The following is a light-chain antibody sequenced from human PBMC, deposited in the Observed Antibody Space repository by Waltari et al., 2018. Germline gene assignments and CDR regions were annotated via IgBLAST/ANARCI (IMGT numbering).Light chain of an antibody. CDR1: QGIRNE. V-gene: IGKV1-17*01. J-gene: IGKJ3*01. Sequence: DIQMTQSPSSLSASVGDRVTITCRASQGIRNELGWFQQEPGQDPKRLIYAASRLQSGVPSRFSGSGSGTEFTLTISSLQPEDFATYYCLQHNNYPLTFGPGTKVDIK. CDR3: LQHNNYPLT. CDR2: AAS.